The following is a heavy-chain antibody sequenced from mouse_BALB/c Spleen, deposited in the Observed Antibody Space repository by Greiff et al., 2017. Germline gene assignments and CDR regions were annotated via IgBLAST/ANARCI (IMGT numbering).Heavy chain of an antibody. D-gene: IGHD2-3*01. CDR2: ISYSGST. J-gene: IGHJ4*01. CDR3: ARYDGYYFYAMDY. V-gene: IGHV3-2*02. CDR1: GYSITSDYA. Sequence: VQLKESGPGLVKPSQSLSLTCTVTGYSITSDYAWTWIRQFPGNKLEWMGYISYSGSTSYNPSLKSRISITRDTSKNQFFLQLNSVTTEDTATYYCARYDGYYFYAMDYWGQGTSVTVSS.